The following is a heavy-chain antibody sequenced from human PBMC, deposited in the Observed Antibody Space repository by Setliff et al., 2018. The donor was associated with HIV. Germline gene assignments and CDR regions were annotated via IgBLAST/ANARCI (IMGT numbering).Heavy chain of an antibody. J-gene: IGHJ4*02. D-gene: IGHD3-22*01. V-gene: IGHV1-69*04. CDR2: IIPILGVP. CDR3: ARGGDYDSSGYYVT. Sequence: SVKASCKASGSTFSSYAISWVRQAPGQGLEWMGRIIPILGVPGYAQKFQGRVTITADKSTSTSYMHLSSLRAEDTDVYFCARGGDYDSSGYYVTWGQGSLVTVSS. CDR1: GSTFSSYA.